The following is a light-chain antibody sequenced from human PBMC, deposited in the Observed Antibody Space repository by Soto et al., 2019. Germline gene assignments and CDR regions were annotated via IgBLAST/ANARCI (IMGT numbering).Light chain of an antibody. CDR1: QSVSSSY. CDR3: QQYGSSPIT. J-gene: IGKJ5*01. V-gene: IGKV3-20*01. CDR2: GAS. Sequence: EIVLTQSPGTLSLSPGQRATLSWRSSQSVSSSYLAWYQQKPGQAPRLLIYGASSRATGIPDRFSGSGSGTEFTLTISRLEPEDFAVYYCQQYGSSPITFGQGTRLEIK.